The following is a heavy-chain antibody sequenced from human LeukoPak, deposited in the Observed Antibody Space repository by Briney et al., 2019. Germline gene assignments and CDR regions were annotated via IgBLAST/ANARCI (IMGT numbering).Heavy chain of an antibody. CDR2: INWNGGST. J-gene: IGHJ4*02. V-gene: IGHV3-20*04. Sequence: GGSLRLSCAASGFIFDDYAMSWVRQAPGKGLEWVSGINWNGGSTGYADSVKGRFTISRDNSKNTLYLQMNNLRADDTAVYFCAKDPRVATIEIFDSWGQGTLVTVSS. CDR3: AKDPRVATIEIFDS. D-gene: IGHD5-24*01. CDR1: GFIFDDYA.